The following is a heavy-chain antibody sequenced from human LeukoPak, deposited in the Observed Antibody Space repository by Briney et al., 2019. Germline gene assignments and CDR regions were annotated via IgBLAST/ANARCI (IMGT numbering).Heavy chain of an antibody. V-gene: IGHV3-23*01. CDR3: AKVLTCSGGTCYYFDY. D-gene: IGHD2-15*01. CDR1: GFTFSSYA. Sequence: GGSLRLSCAASGFTFSSYAMNLVRQAPGKGLQWVSAIGVTGRTYYADSVKGRFTISRDNSKNTLYLQMNSLRAEDTAVYYCAKVLTCSGGTCYYFDYWGQGTLVTVSS. J-gene: IGHJ4*02. CDR2: IGVTGRT.